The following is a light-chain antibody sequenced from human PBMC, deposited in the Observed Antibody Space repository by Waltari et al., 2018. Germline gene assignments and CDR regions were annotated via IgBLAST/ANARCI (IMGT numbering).Light chain of an antibody. CDR3: SSYAGSHYWV. V-gene: IGLV2-8*01. CDR1: GSDVGKYDY. CDR2: ELS. J-gene: IGLJ3*02. Sequence: ASGSPGQSVTISCTGTGSDVGKYDYVSWYQQHPGKAPKLMIYELSKQPSGVPDRFSGSKSGNTASLTVSGLQAEDEADYYCSSYAGSHYWVFGGGTKLTVL.